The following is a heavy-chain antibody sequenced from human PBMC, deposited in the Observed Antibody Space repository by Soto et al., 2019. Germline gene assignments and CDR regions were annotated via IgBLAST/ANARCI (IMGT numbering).Heavy chain of an antibody. CDR2: ISYDGSNK. D-gene: IGHD5-12*01. CDR1: GFTFSSYG. J-gene: IGHJ4*02. V-gene: IGHV3-30*18. CDR3: ANDLRGAKMATTRRLFDY. Sequence: QVQLVESGGGVVQPGRSLRLSCAASGFTFSSYGMHWVRQAPGKGLEWVAVISYDGSNKYYADSVKGRFTISRDNSKNTLYLQMNSLRAEDTAVYYCANDLRGAKMATTRRLFDYWGQGTLVTVSS.